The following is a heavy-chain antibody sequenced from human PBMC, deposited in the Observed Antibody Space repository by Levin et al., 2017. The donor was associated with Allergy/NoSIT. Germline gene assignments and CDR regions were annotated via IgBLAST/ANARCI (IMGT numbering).Heavy chain of an antibody. CDR2: IYHSGST. CDR3: ARDSPGIAAAGNNWFDP. D-gene: IGHD6-13*01. CDR1: GGSISSGGYS. Sequence: SETLSLTCAVSGGSISSGGYSWSWIRQPPGKGLEWIGYIYHSGSTNYNPSLKSRVTISVDTSKNQFSLKLSSVTAADTAVYYCARDSPGIAAAGNNWFDPWGQGTLVTVSS. J-gene: IGHJ5*02. V-gene: IGHV4-30-2*01.